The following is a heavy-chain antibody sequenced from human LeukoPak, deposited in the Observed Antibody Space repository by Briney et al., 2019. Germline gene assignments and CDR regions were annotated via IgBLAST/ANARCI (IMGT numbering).Heavy chain of an antibody. V-gene: IGHV4-59*01. J-gene: IGHJ4*02. CDR3: ARSHPYYDFWSGYYYDY. CDR1: GGSISSYY. Sequence: SETLSLTCTVSGGSISSYYWSWIRQPPGKGLEWFGYIYYSGSTNYNPSLTSRVTIPVDTSKNQFSLKLSSVTAADTAVYYCARSHPYYDFWSGYYYDYWGQGTLVTVSS. CDR2: IYYSGST. D-gene: IGHD3-3*01.